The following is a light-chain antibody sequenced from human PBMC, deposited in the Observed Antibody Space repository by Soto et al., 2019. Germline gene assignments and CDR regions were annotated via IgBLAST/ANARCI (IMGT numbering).Light chain of an antibody. Sequence: DIQMTQSPSSLSASVGDRVTITCRARQGISNYLAWYQQKPGKVPKLLIYDASTLQSGVPSRFSGSGSGTDFTLTISSLQPEDVATYYCQKYSSGPPYTFGQGTKLQI. V-gene: IGKV1-27*01. CDR1: QGISNY. CDR3: QKYSSGPPYT. CDR2: DAS. J-gene: IGKJ2*01.